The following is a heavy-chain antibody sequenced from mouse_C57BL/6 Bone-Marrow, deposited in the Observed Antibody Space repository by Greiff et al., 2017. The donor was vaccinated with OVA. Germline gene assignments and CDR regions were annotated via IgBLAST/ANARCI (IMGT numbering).Heavy chain of an antibody. V-gene: IGHV1-55*01. Sequence: VQLQQPGAELVKPGASVKMSCKASGYTFTSYWITWVKQRPGQGLEWIGDIYPGSGSTNYNEKFKSKATLTVDTSSSTAYMQLSSLTSDVSAVYYCARRYYGSSWYFDVWGTGTTVTVSS. CDR2: IYPGSGST. CDR3: ARRYYGSSWYFDV. J-gene: IGHJ1*03. CDR1: GYTFTSYW. D-gene: IGHD1-1*01.